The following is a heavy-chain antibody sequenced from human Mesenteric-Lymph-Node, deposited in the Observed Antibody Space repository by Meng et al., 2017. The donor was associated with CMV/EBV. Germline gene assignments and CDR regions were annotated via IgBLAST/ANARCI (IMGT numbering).Heavy chain of an antibody. CDR3: ARGGYCSSTSCYSGNAFDI. CDR1: GGSFSGYY. D-gene: IGHD2-2*02. CDR2: INHSGST. V-gene: IGHV4-34*01. J-gene: IGHJ3*02. Sequence: SETLSLTCAVYGGSFSGYYWSWIRQPPGKGLEWIGEINHSGSTNYNPSLKSRVTISVDTSKNHFSLKLSSMTAADTAVYYCARGGYCSSTSCYSGNAFDIWGQGTMVTVSS.